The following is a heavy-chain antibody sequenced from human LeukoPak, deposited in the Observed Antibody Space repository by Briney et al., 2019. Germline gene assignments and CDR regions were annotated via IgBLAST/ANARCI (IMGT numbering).Heavy chain of an antibody. CDR1: GGSISGYY. J-gene: IGHJ4*02. D-gene: IGHD4-17*01. V-gene: IGHV4-59*01. CDR2: IDYSGST. Sequence: PSETLSLTCTVSGGSISGYYWSWIRQPPGKGLEWIGYIDYSGSTNYNPSLKSRVTISVDTSKNQFSLRLRYVTAADTAVYYCARTASTVTTAIDYWGQGTLVTGSS. CDR3: ARTASTVTTAIDY.